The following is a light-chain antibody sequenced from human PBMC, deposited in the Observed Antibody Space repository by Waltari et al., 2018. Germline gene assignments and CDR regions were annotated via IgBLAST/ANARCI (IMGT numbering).Light chain of an antibody. Sequence: IVLTQSPATLSLSPGDRATLHCTASQSISSQLAWYQQRPGQAPRILIYDASNRAAGIPARFSGSGSGTDFSLTISSLEPEDFVVYYCQLRGHWPMYTFGQGTKLEIK. V-gene: IGKV3-11*01. CDR2: DAS. CDR1: QSISSQ. CDR3: QLRGHWPMYT. J-gene: IGKJ2*01.